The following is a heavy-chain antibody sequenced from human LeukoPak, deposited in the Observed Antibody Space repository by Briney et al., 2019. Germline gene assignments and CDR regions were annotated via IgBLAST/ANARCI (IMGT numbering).Heavy chain of an antibody. Sequence: GGSLRLSRAASGFTFSSYWMSWVRQAPGKGLEWVANIKQDGSEKYYVDSVKGRFTISRDNAKNSLYLQMNSLRAEDTAVYYCARVMYSSGWSFDYWGQGTLVTVSS. CDR3: ARVMYSSGWSFDY. D-gene: IGHD6-19*01. V-gene: IGHV3-7*01. CDR1: GFTFSSYW. J-gene: IGHJ4*02. CDR2: IKQDGSEK.